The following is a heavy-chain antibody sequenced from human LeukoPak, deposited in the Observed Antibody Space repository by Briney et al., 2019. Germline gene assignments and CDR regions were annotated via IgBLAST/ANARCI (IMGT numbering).Heavy chain of an antibody. D-gene: IGHD3/OR15-3a*01. Sequence: PSDTLSLTCSVSGDSIRSYHWSWIRQHPGKGLEWIGYISYSGSTKYNPSLKSRVSISVDTSKNQFSLNLTSVTAADTAVYYCARDQSLWTGYYIWNYFDPWGQGTLVTVSS. CDR2: ISYSGST. J-gene: IGHJ5*02. V-gene: IGHV4-59*12. CDR1: GDSIRSYH. CDR3: ARDQSLWTGYYIWNYFDP.